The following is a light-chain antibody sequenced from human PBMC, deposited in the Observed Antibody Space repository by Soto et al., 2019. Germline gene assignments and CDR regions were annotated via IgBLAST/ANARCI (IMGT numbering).Light chain of an antibody. CDR3: QKCDSAPLT. J-gene: IGKJ4*01. CDR1: QGITNY. CDR2: VAS. Sequence: DIQMTKYPSSLSASVGDRVTITCRASQGITNYLAWYQQKPGKVPKLLICVASTLQSGVPSRFSGTGSGTDFTLTISNLQPEDVATYYCQKCDSAPLTFGGGTKVDIK. V-gene: IGKV1-27*01.